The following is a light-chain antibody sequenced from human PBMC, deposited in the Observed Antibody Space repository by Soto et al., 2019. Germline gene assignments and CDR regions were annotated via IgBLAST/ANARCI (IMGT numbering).Light chain of an antibody. CDR3: QQRSNWPIT. V-gene: IGKV3D-20*02. J-gene: IGKJ5*01. Sequence: EFVLTQSPGTLSLSPGERATLSCRASQTVRNNYLAWYQQKPGQAPRLLIYDASSRATGIPDRFSGGGSGADFTLTISSLEPEDFAVYYCQQRSNWPITFGQGTRLEIK. CDR2: DAS. CDR1: QTVRNNY.